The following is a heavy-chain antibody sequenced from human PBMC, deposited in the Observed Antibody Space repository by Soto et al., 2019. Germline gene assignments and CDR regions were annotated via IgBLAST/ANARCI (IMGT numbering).Heavy chain of an antibody. CDR1: GGSISGDYW. Sequence: QVRLQESGPGLVKPSGTLSLACVVSGGSISGDYWWTWVRQSPGKGLEWLGEVFHSGSTTSNPSLKTRVTLSVDKSKREFSLNQTSVTAADTAVYYCARGDSGSYLREGLGYYYVMDIWGQGTTVTVSS. CDR3: ARGDSGSYLREGLGYYYVMDI. CDR2: VFHSGST. J-gene: IGHJ6*02. V-gene: IGHV4-4*02. D-gene: IGHD1-26*01.